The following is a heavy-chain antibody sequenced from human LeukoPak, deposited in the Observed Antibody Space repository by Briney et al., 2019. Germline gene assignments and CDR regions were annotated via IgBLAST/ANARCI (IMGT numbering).Heavy chain of an antibody. D-gene: IGHD7-27*01. V-gene: IGHV1-2*06. Sequence: ASVKVSCKASGYTFTGYYMHWVRQAPGHGLEWMGRINPNSGGTNYAQKFQGRVTITRDTSISTAYMDLSRMRSDDTAMYYCARTLLTGDGGDFDYWGQGTLVTVSS. J-gene: IGHJ4*02. CDR3: ARTLLTGDGGDFDY. CDR2: INPNSGGT. CDR1: GYTFTGYY.